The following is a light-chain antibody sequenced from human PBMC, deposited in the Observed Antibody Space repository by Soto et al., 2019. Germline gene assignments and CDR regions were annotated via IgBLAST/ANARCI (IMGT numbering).Light chain of an antibody. CDR3: QQYNNWPWT. Sequence: EVVLTQSPATLSLSTGERATVSCRASHSVSTSLAWYQQKPGQAPRLLIYDASNRATGIPARFSGSGSGTEFTLTISSLQSEDFAVYYCQQYNNWPWTFGQGTKVDIK. V-gene: IGKV3-15*01. J-gene: IGKJ1*01. CDR1: HSVSTS. CDR2: DAS.